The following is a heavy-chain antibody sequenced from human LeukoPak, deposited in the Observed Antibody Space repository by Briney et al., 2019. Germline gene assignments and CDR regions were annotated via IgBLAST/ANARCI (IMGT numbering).Heavy chain of an antibody. CDR1: GFTFSTYA. Sequence: GGSLRLSCAASGFTFSTYAMNWVRQAPGKGLEWVSSLSSGGSYIYYADSVKGRSTISRDNAKNSLYLLMNSLRAEDTAVYYCARDGEALGYCSGGSCLPDYWGQGTLVTVSS. D-gene: IGHD2-15*01. CDR2: LSSGGSYI. CDR3: ARDGEALGYCSGGSCLPDY. J-gene: IGHJ4*02. V-gene: IGHV3-21*01.